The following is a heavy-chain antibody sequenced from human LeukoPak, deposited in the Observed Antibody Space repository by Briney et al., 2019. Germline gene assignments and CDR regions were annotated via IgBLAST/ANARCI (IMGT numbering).Heavy chain of an antibody. J-gene: IGHJ1*01. CDR3: ARKGPPGAAAGTGYFQH. V-gene: IGHV1-18*01. Sequence: ASVKVSCKASGYTFTGYGISWVRQAPGQGLEWMGWISAYNGNTNYAEKVQGRVTMTTDTSTSTAYMELRSLGSDDTAVYYCARKGPPGAAAGTGYFQHWGQGTLVTVSS. CDR1: GYTFTGYG. D-gene: IGHD6-13*01. CDR2: ISAYNGNT.